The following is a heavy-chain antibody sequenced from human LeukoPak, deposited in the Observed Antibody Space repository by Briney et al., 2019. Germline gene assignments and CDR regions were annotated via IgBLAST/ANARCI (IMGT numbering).Heavy chain of an antibody. V-gene: IGHV1-18*01. CDR3: ARGGRDGYNFGSGFDY. J-gene: IGHJ4*02. D-gene: IGHD5-24*01. CDR1: GYTFTSYG. CDR2: ISAYNGNT. Sequence: ASVKVSCKASGYTFTSYGISWVRQAPGQGLEWMGWISAYNGNTNYAQKLQGRVTMTTDTSTSTAYMELRSLRSEDTAVYYCARGGRDGYNFGSGFDYWGQGTLVTVSS.